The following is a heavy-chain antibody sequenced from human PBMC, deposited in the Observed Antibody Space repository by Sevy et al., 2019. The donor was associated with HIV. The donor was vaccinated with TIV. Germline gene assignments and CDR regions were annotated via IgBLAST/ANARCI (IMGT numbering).Heavy chain of an antibody. CDR2: IYYSGST. Sequence: SETLSLTCTVSGGSISSYYWSWIRQPPGKRLEWIGYIYYSGSTNYNPSLKSRGTISVDTSKNQFSLKLRSVTAADTAVYYCARESYDILPGSRGMDDWGQGTTVTVSS. CDR3: ARESYDILPGSRGMDD. J-gene: IGHJ6*02. D-gene: IGHD3-9*01. CDR1: GGSISSYY. V-gene: IGHV4-59*01.